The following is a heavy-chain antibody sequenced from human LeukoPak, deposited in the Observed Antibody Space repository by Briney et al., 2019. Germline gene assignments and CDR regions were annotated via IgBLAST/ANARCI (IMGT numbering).Heavy chain of an antibody. J-gene: IGHJ4*02. CDR2: IYYSGST. Sequence: RPSETLSLTCTVSGGSISSSSYYWGWIRQPPGKGLEWIGSIYYSGSTYYNPSLKSRVTISVDTSKNQFSLKLSSVTAADTAVYYCARKGHYYEKVCVYWGQGTLVTVSS. D-gene: IGHD3-22*01. V-gene: IGHV4-39*07. CDR1: GGSISSSSYY. CDR3: ARKGHYYEKVCVY.